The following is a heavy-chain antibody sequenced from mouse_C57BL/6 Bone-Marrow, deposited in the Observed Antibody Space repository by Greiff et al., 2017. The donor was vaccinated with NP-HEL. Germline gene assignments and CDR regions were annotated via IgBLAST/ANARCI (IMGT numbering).Heavy chain of an antibody. CDR2: IYPGDGET. V-gene: IGHV1-82*01. J-gene: IGHJ2*01. CDR3: ASSHYYGSSYGY. CDR1: GFAFSSSW. D-gene: IGHD1-1*01. Sequence: QVQLQQSGPELVKPGASVKISCTASGFAFSSSWMNWVKQRPGKGLEWIGRIYPGDGETNYNGKLTGKATLTADKSSSTAYMKLSSLTSEDSAVYFCASSHYYGSSYGYWGQGTTLTVSS.